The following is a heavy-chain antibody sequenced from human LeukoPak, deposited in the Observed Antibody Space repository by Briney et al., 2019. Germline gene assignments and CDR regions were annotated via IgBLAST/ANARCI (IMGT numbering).Heavy chain of an antibody. V-gene: IGHV1-2*06. CDR1: GYTFTVYY. Sequence: ASVNVSFKASGYTFTVYYMHWVRQAPGQGLEWMGRINPNSGGTNYAQKFQGRVTMTRDTSISTAYMELSRLRSDDTAVYYCARGDYYDSSGYVHWGQGTLVTVSS. D-gene: IGHD3-22*01. J-gene: IGHJ4*02. CDR2: INPNSGGT. CDR3: ARGDYYDSSGYVH.